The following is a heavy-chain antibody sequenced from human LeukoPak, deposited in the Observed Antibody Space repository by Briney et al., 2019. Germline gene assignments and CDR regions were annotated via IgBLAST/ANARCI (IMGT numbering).Heavy chain of an antibody. V-gene: IGHV1-2*02. CDR2: IDPNCGGT. J-gene: IGHJ4*02. CDR1: GYTFTGYH. D-gene: IGHD5-24*01. Sequence: ASVKVRCKASGYTFTGYHMHLVRQAPGPGLEWMGGIDPNCGGTNFVQELQSSVTMTRDTYISIAYMELSRLRSDDTALYYWGGDTGRDGYSFDYWGQGTLVTVSS. CDR3: GGDTGRDGYSFDY.